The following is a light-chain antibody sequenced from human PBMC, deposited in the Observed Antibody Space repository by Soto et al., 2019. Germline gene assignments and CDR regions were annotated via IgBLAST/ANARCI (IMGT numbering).Light chain of an antibody. V-gene: IGLV1-44*01. CDR1: TSNIGRNT. J-gene: IGLJ2*01. CDR2: NTN. Sequence: QSLLTQPPSASGTPGQRVTISCSGTTSNIGRNTVDWYQQLPGTAPKRLIFNTNQRPAGVPDRFSASKSGTSASLAISGLQSDDETDYYCAVWDDSLNGVIFGGGTKLTVL. CDR3: AVWDDSLNGVI.